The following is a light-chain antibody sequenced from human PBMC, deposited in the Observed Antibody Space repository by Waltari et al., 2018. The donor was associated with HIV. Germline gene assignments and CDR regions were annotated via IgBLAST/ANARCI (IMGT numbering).Light chain of an antibody. Sequence: QSVLTQTPSASGTPGQRVIVSCSGSSSNIGSNTVNWYQQLPGAPPRLLIHSLDQRPAGVPDRFSGSKSGASASLAISGLQSEDEADYYCAAWDDSLNAYVFGGGTKVTVL. CDR1: SSNIGSNT. J-gene: IGLJ1*01. CDR3: AAWDDSLNAYV. V-gene: IGLV1-44*01. CDR2: SLD.